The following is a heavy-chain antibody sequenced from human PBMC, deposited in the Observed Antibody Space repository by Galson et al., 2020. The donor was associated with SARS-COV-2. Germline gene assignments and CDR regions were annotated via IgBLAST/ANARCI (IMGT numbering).Heavy chain of an antibody. D-gene: IGHD4-17*01. CDR2: IPSSGSTK. Sequence: LSCASSGTTISDYYMSWRREAPGKGLERGSYIPSSGSTKYYAESVNGRTTISRENARNALYLQRNSLRAEVTAVYYCARDFQYGDCACYGMDVWCRGPTVTVSS. V-gene: IGHV3-11*04. CDR3: ARDFQYGDCACYGMDV. J-gene: IGHJ6*02. CDR1: GTTISDYY.